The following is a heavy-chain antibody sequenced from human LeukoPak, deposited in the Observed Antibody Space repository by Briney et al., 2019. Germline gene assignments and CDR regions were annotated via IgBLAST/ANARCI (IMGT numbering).Heavy chain of an antibody. Sequence: KPSETLSLTCTVSGGSITRSSYYWGWIRQPPGKGLEWIGSIYYGGSTSYNPSLKSRVTISVDTSKDQFSLKLSSVTAADTAVYYCARAPLGVAGTDRYFDLWGRGTLVTVSS. J-gene: IGHJ2*01. CDR3: ARAPLGVAGTDRYFDL. D-gene: IGHD6-19*01. CDR1: GGSITRSSYY. CDR2: IYYGGST. V-gene: IGHV4-39*01.